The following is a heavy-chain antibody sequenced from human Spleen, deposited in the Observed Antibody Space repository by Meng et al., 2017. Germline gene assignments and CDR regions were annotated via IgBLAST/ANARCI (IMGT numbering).Heavy chain of an antibody. CDR2: INHSGST. J-gene: IGHJ4*02. V-gene: IGHV4-34*01. CDR1: GGSFSDYY. CDR3: ARGPTTMAHDFDY. Sequence: QVQLKQGGAGLFKPSETLSLTWVVSGGSFSDYYWSWIRQPPGKGLEWIGEINHSGSTNYNPSLESRATISVDTSQNNLSLKLSSVTAADSAVYYCARGPTTMAHDFDYWGQGTLVTVTS. D-gene: IGHD4-11*01.